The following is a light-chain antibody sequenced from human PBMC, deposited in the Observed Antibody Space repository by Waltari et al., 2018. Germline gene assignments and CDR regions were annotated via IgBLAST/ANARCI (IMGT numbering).Light chain of an antibody. CDR2: DAS. J-gene: IGKJ4*01. Sequence: EIVLTQSPATLSLSPGEGATPSCRTSQNVRNLAWYQQKPGQAPRLLIYDASTRVTGIPDRFSGGGSGTDFTLTISRLEPADFAVYYCQRSGLSPPLTFGGGTKVEIK. CDR1: QNVRN. CDR3: QRSGLSPPLT. V-gene: IGKV3-20*01.